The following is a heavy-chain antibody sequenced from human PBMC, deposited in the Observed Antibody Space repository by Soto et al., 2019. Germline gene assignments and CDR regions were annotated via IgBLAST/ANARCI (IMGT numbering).Heavy chain of an antibody. D-gene: IGHD3-22*01. V-gene: IGHV3-48*02. CDR1: EFAFSSDH. CDR2: ISSSSSEI. Sequence: EVQLVESGGGSVQPGGSLRLSCAASEFAFSSDHMNWVRQAPGKGLEWISYISSSSSEIYYADSVRGRFTISRDNAKKSLYLQMNSLRDEDTAVYYCAGGRITLRTWGQGTPVTVSS. J-gene: IGHJ5*02. CDR3: AGGRITLRT.